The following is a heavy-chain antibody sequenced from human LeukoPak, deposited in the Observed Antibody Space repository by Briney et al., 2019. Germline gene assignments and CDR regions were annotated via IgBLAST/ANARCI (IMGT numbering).Heavy chain of an antibody. Sequence: ASVKVSCKASGYTFTIYGISWVRQAPGQGLEWMGIINPRGGSASSAQKFQGRVTLTRDTSTSTVYMELSSLRSEDTAVYYCARDYHGSGSLTTFDYWGQGTLVTVSS. D-gene: IGHD3-10*01. V-gene: IGHV1-46*01. CDR3: ARDYHGSGSLTTFDY. CDR2: INPRGGSA. J-gene: IGHJ4*02. CDR1: GYTFTIYG.